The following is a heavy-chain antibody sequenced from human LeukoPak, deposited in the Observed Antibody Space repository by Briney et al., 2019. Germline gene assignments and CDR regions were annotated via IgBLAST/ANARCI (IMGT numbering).Heavy chain of an antibody. J-gene: IGHJ5*02. CDR1: GGSFSGYY. Sequence: KPSETLSHTCAVYGGSFSGYYWSWIRQPPGKGLEWIGEINHSGSTNYNPSLKSRVTISVDTSKNQFSLKLSSVTAADTAVYYCARGARTPSGYGSRTAGRANWFDPWGQGTLVTVSS. V-gene: IGHV4-34*01. D-gene: IGHD5-12*01. CDR2: INHSGST. CDR3: ARGARTPSGYGSRTAGRANWFDP.